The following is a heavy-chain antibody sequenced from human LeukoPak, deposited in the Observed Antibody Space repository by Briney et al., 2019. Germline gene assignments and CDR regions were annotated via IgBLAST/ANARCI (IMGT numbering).Heavy chain of an antibody. Sequence: PGGSLRLSCAASGFTVSSNYMSWVRQAPGKGLEWVSVIYSGGSTYYADSVKGRFTISRDNSKNTLYLQMNSLRAEDTAVYYCARAIWFGELSNAFDIWGQGTMVTVSS. D-gene: IGHD3-10*01. J-gene: IGHJ3*02. V-gene: IGHV3-53*01. CDR2: IYSGGST. CDR1: GFTVSSNY. CDR3: ARAIWFGELSNAFDI.